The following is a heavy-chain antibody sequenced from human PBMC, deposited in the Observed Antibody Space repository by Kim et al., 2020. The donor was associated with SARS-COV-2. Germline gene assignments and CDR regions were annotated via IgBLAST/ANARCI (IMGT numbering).Heavy chain of an antibody. V-gene: IGHV1-2*06. CDR1: GHTFSGNY. J-gene: IGHJ4*02. Sequence: ASVKVSCEASGHTFSGNYIHWVRQAPGQRLEWMGRIDANSGDTDYAKRSQGRVAMTVDTSISTAYMELRSLRADDTAVYFCVSGYDSFSLVFWGQGTRVT. CDR2: IDANSGDT. CDR3: VSGYDSFSLVF. D-gene: IGHD5-12*01.